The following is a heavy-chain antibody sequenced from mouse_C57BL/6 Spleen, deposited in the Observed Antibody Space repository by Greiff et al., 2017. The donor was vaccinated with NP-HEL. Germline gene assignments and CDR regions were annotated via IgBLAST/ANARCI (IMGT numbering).Heavy chain of an antibody. CDR2: IRNKANGYTT. D-gene: IGHD1-1*01. CDR3: ARYKSSIDY. J-gene: IGHJ2*01. V-gene: IGHV7-3*01. Sequence: EVKVVESGGGLVQPGGSLSLSCAASGFTFTDYYMSWVRQPPGKALEWLGFIRNKANGYTTEYSASVKGRFTISRDNSQSILYLQMNALRAEDSAMYYCARYKSSIDYWGQGTTLTVSS. CDR1: GFTFTDYY.